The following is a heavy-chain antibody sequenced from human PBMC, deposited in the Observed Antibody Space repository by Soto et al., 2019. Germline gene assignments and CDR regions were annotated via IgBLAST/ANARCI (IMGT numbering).Heavy chain of an antibody. V-gene: IGHV4-34*01. Sequence: QVPLQQWGAGLLKPSETLSLTCAVYGGSFSGYYWNWIRQPPGKGLEWIGEIDHSGYTNYNPSLKSRVTISVDTSKNQFSLRLTSVTAADTAVYYCARVRDWFDPWGQGTLVTVSS. J-gene: IGHJ5*02. CDR2: IDHSGYT. D-gene: IGHD3-3*01. CDR3: ARVRDWFDP. CDR1: GGSFSGYY.